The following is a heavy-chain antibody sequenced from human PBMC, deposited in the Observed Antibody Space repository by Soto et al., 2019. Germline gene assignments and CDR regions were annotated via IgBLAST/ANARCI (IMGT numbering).Heavy chain of an antibody. CDR1: VFTFSIYS. CDR2: ISSSSSTI. J-gene: IGHJ6*01. CDR3: ARGRRWLQLWLYYYYGMDV. D-gene: IGHD5-12*01. V-gene: IGHV3-48*02. Sequence: RGALLVSCAASVFTFSIYSMNWVRQAPGKGLEWVSYISSSSSTIYYADSVKGRFTISRDNAKNSLYLQMNSLRDEDTAVYYCARGRRWLQLWLYYYYGMDVWGQGTTVTVSS.